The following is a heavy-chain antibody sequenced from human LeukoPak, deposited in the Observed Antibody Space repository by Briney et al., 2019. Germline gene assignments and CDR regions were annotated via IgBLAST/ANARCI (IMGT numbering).Heavy chain of an antibody. D-gene: IGHD2-2*01. J-gene: IGHJ4*02. V-gene: IGHV3-30-3*01. CDR2: ISYDGSNK. CDR3: ARDHCSSTGCYFDY. Sequence: GGSLRLSCAASGFTFSSYAMHWVRQAPGKGLEWVAAISYDGSNKYYADSVKGRFTISRDNSKNTLYLQMNSLRAEDTAVYYCARDHCSSTGCYFDYWGQGTLVTVSS. CDR1: GFTFSSYA.